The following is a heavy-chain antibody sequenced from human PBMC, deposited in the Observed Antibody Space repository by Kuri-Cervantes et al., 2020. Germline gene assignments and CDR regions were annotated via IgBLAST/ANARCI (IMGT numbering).Heavy chain of an antibody. CDR3: AKDLDSSSWSYSFDY. Sequence: GESLKISCAASGFTFSSYGMHWVRQAPGKGLEWVAFIRYDGSNEYYADSVKGRFTISRDNSKNTLYLQMNSLRAEDTAVYYCAKDLDSSSWSYSFDYWGQGTLVTVSS. J-gene: IGHJ4*02. CDR2: IRYDGSNE. CDR1: GFTFSSYG. D-gene: IGHD6-13*01. V-gene: IGHV3-30*02.